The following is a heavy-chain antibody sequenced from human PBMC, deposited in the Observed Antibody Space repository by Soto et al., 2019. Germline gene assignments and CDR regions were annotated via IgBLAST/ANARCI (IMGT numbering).Heavy chain of an antibody. J-gene: IGHJ4*02. D-gene: IGHD5-18*01. CDR3: ARDIRGYSRAFDY. Sequence: KTSETLSLTCTVSGDSVSSRSYYWTWVRQPPGKGLEWIGYVDYSGSTNYNPSLQSRVTISVDTSKNQFSLKLTSVTAADSAFYYCARDIRGYSRAFDYWGQGALVTVSS. V-gene: IGHV4-61*01. CDR1: GDSVSSRSYY. CDR2: VDYSGST.